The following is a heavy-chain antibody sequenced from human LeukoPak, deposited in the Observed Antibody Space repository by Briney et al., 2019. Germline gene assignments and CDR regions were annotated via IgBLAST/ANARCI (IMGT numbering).Heavy chain of an antibody. CDR1: GGSISSYY. V-gene: IGHV4-59*01. CDR3: ARVLDETRILGPPHYYMDV. J-gene: IGHJ6*03. D-gene: IGHD5-18*01. CDR2: IYYSGST. Sequence: PSETLSLTCTVSGGSISSYYWSWIRQPPGKGLEWIGYIYYSGSTNYNPSLKSRVTISVDTSKNQFSLKLSSVTAADTAVYYCARVLDETRILGPPHYYMDVWGKGTTVTVSS.